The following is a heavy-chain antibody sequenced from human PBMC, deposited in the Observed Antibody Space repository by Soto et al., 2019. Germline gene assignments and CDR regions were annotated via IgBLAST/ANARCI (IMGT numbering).Heavy chain of an antibody. CDR3: AKGVRQWLVTSDFNY. D-gene: IGHD6-19*01. Sequence: VQLVESGGGVVQPGRSLRLSCAASGFTFSDHAMHWVRQAPGKGLEWVAVVSHDGRNTHYADSVKGRFTISRDSSKNTVSLEMTSLRTEDTAVYYCAKGVRQWLVTSDFNYWGQGALVTVSS. CDR1: GFTFSDHA. CDR2: VSHDGRNT. V-gene: IGHV3-30*18. J-gene: IGHJ4*02.